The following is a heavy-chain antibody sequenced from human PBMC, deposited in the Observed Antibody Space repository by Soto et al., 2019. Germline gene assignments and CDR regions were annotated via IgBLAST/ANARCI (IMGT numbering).Heavy chain of an antibody. J-gene: IGHJ4*02. D-gene: IGHD1-26*01. CDR2: MSRSGST. V-gene: IGHV4-38-2*01. Sequence: SETLSLTCAVSGYSINSGHYWGWIRQPPGKGLEWIGSMSRSGSTYYNPSLKSRVTISVHTSQNQFSLNLTSVTAADTAVYYCARGGGSYYRQDYFDYWGQGSLVTVSS. CDR1: GYSINSGHY. CDR3: ARGGGSYYRQDYFDY.